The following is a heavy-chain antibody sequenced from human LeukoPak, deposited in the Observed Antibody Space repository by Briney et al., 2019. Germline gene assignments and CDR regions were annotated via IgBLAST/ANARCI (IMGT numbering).Heavy chain of an antibody. J-gene: IGHJ6*03. Sequence: VTAGGSLRLSCAASGFTFSNAWMSWVRQAPGKGLEWVGRIKSKTDGGTTDYAAPVKGRFTISRDDSKNTLYLQMNSLKTEDTAVYYCTTDFSDLAAAGDYYYYYYMDVWGKGTTVTVSS. CDR3: TTDFSDLAAAGDYYYYYYMDV. CDR1: GFTFSNAW. D-gene: IGHD6-13*01. CDR2: IKSKTDGGTT. V-gene: IGHV3-15*01.